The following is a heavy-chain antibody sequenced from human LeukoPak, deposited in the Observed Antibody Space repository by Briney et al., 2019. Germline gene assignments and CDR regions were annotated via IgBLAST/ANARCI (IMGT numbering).Heavy chain of an antibody. Sequence: SVKVSCKVSGGPFSSCGISWVRQAPGQGLEWMGGIIPMFGTSNCTQKFKGRVTITADESTGIALMEMRRLRSEDTALYYCATGGLLSANWYSVQHWGQGTLVTVSS. D-gene: IGHD1-7*01. CDR1: GGPFSSCG. CDR3: ATGGLLSANWYSVQH. V-gene: IGHV1-69*13. J-gene: IGHJ1*01. CDR2: IIPMFGTS.